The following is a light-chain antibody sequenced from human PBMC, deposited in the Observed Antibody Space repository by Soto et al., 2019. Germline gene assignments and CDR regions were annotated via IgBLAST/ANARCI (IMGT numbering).Light chain of an antibody. CDR2: DAS. CDR3: QQYNTWPPYT. CDR1: QSVSIN. J-gene: IGKJ2*01. V-gene: IGKV3-15*01. Sequence: EIVMTQSPATLSVSPGERVTLSCRASQSVSINLAWYQQKAGHAPRLLIYDASTRATGIPARFSGSGSGTEFTLGISTLQSEDFAVYYCQQYNTWPPYTFGQGTKVEI.